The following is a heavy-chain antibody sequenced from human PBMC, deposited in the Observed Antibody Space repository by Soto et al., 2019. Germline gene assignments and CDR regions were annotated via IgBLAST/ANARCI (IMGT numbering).Heavy chain of an antibody. CDR2: ISGTGDST. D-gene: IGHD3-3*01. V-gene: IGHV3-23*01. J-gene: IGHJ3*02. CDR1: GFTFSRYA. CDR3: AKDAVRFSLDI. Sequence: EVQLLESGGGLVQPGGSLRVSCVASGFTFSRYAMSWVRQVPGKGLEWVSGISGTGDSTYYADSVKGRFTISRDNSKNTLFVQMNSRRAEDTAVYYCAKDAVRFSLDIWGQGTMVTVSS.